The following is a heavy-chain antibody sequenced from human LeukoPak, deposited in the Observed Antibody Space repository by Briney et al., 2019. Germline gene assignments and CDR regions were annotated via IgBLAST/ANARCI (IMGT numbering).Heavy chain of an antibody. J-gene: IGHJ4*02. V-gene: IGHV3-11*04. D-gene: IGHD1-26*01. Sequence: PGGSLRLSCAASGFTFSDYNMRWIRQAPGKGLEWVSSISRSGSTKYYADSVKGRFTISRDNAKNSLFLQMNSLRAEDTAVFYCAKGGARLHSYYFDYWGQGTLVTVSS. CDR2: ISRSGSTK. CDR3: AKGGARLHSYYFDY. CDR1: GFTFSDYN.